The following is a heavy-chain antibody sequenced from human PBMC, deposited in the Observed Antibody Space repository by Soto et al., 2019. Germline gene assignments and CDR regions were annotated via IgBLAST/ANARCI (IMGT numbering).Heavy chain of an antibody. CDR1: GGSFSGYY. V-gene: IGHV4-34*01. Sequence: SETLSLTCAVYGGSFSGYYWSWIRQPPGKGLEWIGEINHSGSTNYNPSLKSRVTISVDTSKNQFSLKLSSVTAADTAVYYCAGGGYSYGPQVVDYWGQGTLVTVSS. CDR2: INHSGST. CDR3: AGGGYSYGPQVVDY. J-gene: IGHJ4*02. D-gene: IGHD5-18*01.